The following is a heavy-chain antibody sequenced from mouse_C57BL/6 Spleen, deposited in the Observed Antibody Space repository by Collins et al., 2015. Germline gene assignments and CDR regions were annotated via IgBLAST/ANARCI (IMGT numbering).Heavy chain of an antibody. Sequence: EVQLQQSGPELVKPGASVKISCKASGYTFTDYYMNWVKQSHGKSLEWIGDINPNNGGTSYNQKFKGKATLTVDKSSSTAYMELRSLTSEDSAVYYCATLYYDYDWYFDVWGTGTTVTVSS. V-gene: IGHV1-26*01. CDR3: ATLYYDYDWYFDV. D-gene: IGHD2-4*01. J-gene: IGHJ1*03. CDR1: GYTFTDYY. CDR2: INPNNGGT.